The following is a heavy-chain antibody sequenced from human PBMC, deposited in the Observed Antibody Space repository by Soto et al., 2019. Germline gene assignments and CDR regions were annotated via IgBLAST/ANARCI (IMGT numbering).Heavy chain of an antibody. CDR1: RYTLTELS. Sequence: ASVKVSCKVSRYTLTELSMHWVRQAPGKGLEWMGGFDPEDGETIYAQKFQGRVTMTEDTSTDTAYMELSSLRSEDTAVYYCATVGGAARLPVVYFDYWGQGTLVTVSS. J-gene: IGHJ4*02. V-gene: IGHV1-24*01. D-gene: IGHD6-6*01. CDR2: FDPEDGET. CDR3: ATVGGAARLPVVYFDY.